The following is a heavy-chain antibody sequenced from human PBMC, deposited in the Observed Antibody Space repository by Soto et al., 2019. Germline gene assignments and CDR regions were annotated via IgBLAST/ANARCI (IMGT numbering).Heavy chain of an antibody. J-gene: IGHJ6*02. Sequence: SETLSLTCTVSGGSISSGGYYWSWIRQHPGKGLEWIGYIYYSGSTYYNPSLKSRVTISVDTSKNQFSLKLSSVTAADTAVYYCARDQVTTSMVYGYYYGMDVWGQGTTVTVSS. CDR1: GGSISSGGYY. V-gene: IGHV4-31*03. CDR3: ARDQVTTSMVYGYYYGMDV. D-gene: IGHD4-4*01. CDR2: IYYSGST.